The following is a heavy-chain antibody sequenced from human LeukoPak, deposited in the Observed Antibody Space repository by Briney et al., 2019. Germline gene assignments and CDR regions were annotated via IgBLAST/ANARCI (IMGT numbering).Heavy chain of an antibody. J-gene: IGHJ4*02. V-gene: IGHV3-43D*04. CDR1: GFTFDDYA. Sequence: QPGGSLRLSCAASGFTFDDYAMHWVRQAPGKGLEWVSLISWDGGSTYYADSVKGRFTISRDNAKNSLYLQMNSLRAEDTAVYYCARLAGYSSGWVFDYWGQGTLVTVSS. CDR3: ARLAGYSSGWVFDY. D-gene: IGHD6-19*01. CDR2: ISWDGGST.